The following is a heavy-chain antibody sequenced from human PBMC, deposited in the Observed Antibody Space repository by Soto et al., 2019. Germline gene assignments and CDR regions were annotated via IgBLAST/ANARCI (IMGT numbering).Heavy chain of an antibody. D-gene: IGHD3-22*01. CDR1: GYTSTSYG. Sequence: ASVKVSCKASGYTSTSYGISWVRQAPGQGLEWMGWISAYNGNTNYAQKLQGRVTMTTDTSTSTAYMELRSLRSDDTAVYYCARDVPHYYDSSGYYPIDYWGQGTLVTVSS. CDR3: ARDVPHYYDSSGYYPIDY. CDR2: ISAYNGNT. V-gene: IGHV1-18*01. J-gene: IGHJ4*02.